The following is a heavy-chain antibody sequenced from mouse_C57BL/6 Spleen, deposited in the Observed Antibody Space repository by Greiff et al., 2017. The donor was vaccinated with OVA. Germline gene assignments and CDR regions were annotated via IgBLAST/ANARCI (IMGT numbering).Heavy chain of an antibody. J-gene: IGHJ4*01. CDR2: INPSNGGT. CDR3: ARQLRPYYYAMDY. V-gene: IGHV1-53*01. D-gene: IGHD3-2*02. CDR1: GYTFTSYW. Sequence: QVQLQQPGTELVKPGASVKLSCKASGYTFTSYWMHWVKQRPGQGLEWIGNINPSNGGTNYNEKFKSKATLTVDKASSTAYMQLSSLTSEDSAVYYCARQLRPYYYAMDYWGQGTSVTVSS.